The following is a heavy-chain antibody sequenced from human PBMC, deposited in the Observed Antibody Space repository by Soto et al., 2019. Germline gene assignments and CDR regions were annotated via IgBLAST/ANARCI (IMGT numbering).Heavy chain of an antibody. V-gene: IGHV3-64*01. CDR2: ISSNGVGT. CDR3: ARRARPECYYMDV. Sequence: EVQLAESGGGLAQPGGSLRLSCAASGFTLSGYAMDWVRQAPGKGLEYVSGISSNGVGTYYANSVQGRFTISRDNSKNKVYRQRGSLRPEDMAVYYCARRARPECYYMDVWGKGTTVTVSS. D-gene: IGHD6-6*01. CDR1: GFTLSGYA. J-gene: IGHJ6*03.